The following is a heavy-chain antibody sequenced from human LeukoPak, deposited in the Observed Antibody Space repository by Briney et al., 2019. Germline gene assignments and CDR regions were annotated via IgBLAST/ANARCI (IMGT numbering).Heavy chain of an antibody. CDR1: GFTFSNFW. CDR2: IHPEGNEK. V-gene: IGHV3-7*04. J-gene: IGHJ4*02. Sequence: GGSLRLSCAVSGFTFSNFWVSWVRQAPGRGLEWVANIHPEGNEKYHVESVKGRFTISRDNAKNLLFLQMNGLRVEGTAVYYCARGDDLSGDHWGQGTLVTVSS. D-gene: IGHD1-1*01. CDR3: ARGDDLSGDH.